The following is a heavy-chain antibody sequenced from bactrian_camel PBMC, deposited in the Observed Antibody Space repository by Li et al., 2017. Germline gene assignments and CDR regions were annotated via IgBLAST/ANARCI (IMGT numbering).Heavy chain of an antibody. CDR1: GFTVSNYD. Sequence: VQLVESGGGLVQPGGSLRLSCVTSGFTVSNYDVCWVRQAPGKGLEWVSTIDRSGETTDYGDSAKGRFSISRDNAKNTVWLQMNSLKSEDTALYYCAADFSSGWVPYSFGSWGQGTQVTVS. CDR3: AADFSSGWVPYSFGS. J-gene: IGHJ6*01. CDR2: IDRSGETT. D-gene: IGHD1*01. V-gene: IGHV3S40*01.